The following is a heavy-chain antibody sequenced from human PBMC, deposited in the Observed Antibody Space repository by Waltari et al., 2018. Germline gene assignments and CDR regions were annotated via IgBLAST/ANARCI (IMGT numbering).Heavy chain of an antibody. D-gene: IGHD3-16*01. V-gene: IGHV5-51*03. J-gene: IGHJ3*01. Sequence: EVQLVQSGAEVRKPGESLKISCLGSGYRFDRYWMGWLRQMPGKGLEWMGIIFPGDSDTRYSPSFQGHVTISADTSNSTAYLQLTNLKASDTAMYYCARHPLVWVASTQNAFDVWGQGTMVTVSS. CDR2: IFPGDSDT. CDR3: ARHPLVWVASTQNAFDV. CDR1: GYRFDRYW.